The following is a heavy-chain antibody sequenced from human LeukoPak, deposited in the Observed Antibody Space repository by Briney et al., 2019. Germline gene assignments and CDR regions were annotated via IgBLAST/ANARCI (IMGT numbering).Heavy chain of an antibody. Sequence: RPGGSLRLSCAASGFTFSSYAMHWVRQAPGKGLEWVAVISYDGSNKYYADSVKGRFTISRDNSKNTLYLQMNSLRAEDTAVYYCARSSGWYSDYWGQGTLVTVSS. CDR1: GFTFSSYA. D-gene: IGHD6-19*01. J-gene: IGHJ4*02. CDR3: ARSSGWYSDY. V-gene: IGHV3-30-3*01. CDR2: ISYDGSNK.